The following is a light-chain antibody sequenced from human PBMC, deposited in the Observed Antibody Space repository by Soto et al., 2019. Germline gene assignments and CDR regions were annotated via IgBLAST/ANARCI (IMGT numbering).Light chain of an antibody. CDR2: EAS. CDR1: SSNVGSYNL. J-gene: IGLJ2*01. Sequence: QSALTQPASVSGSPGRSITISCTGTSSNVGSYNLVSWYQQHPGEAPKLMIYEASKRPSGVSNRFSGSKSGNTASLTISGLQAEDEADYYCCSYAESDTMIFGGGTKLTVL. CDR3: CSYAESDTMI. V-gene: IGLV2-23*01.